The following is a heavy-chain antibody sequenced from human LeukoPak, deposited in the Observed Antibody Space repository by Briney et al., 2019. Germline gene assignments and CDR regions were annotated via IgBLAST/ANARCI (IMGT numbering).Heavy chain of an antibody. V-gene: IGHV3-66*01. D-gene: IGHD6-13*01. J-gene: IGHJ3*02. CDR2: IYSGGST. CDR3: ARVKSSSWYGAFDI. CDR1: GFTVSTNY. Sequence: PGGSLRLSCAASGFTVSTNYMSWVRQAPGEGLGWVSVIYSGGSTYYADSVKGRFTISRDNSKNTLYLQMKSLRAEDTAVYYCARVKSSSWYGAFDIWGQGTMVTVSS.